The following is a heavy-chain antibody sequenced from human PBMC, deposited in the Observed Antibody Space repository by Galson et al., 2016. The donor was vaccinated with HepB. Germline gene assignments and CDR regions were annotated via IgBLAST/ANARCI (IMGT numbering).Heavy chain of an antibody. J-gene: IGHJ4*02. CDR2: IDWDGIT. CDR1: GFSLRTHGMC. Sequence: PALVKPTQTLTLTCTFSGFSLRTHGMCVSWIRQPPGKALEWLGRIDWDGITYYSTSLEDRLAFSRDTSKNQVVLTMTNMGPVDTATYYCARLECSGASRWFGYWGQGTLVTVSS. CDR3: ARLECSGASRWFGY. V-gene: IGHV2-70*11. D-gene: IGHD2-2*01.